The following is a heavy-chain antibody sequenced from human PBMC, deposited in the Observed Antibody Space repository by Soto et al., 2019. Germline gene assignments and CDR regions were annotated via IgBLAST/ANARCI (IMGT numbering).Heavy chain of an antibody. CDR2: ISYDGSNT. J-gene: IGHJ6*02. V-gene: IGHV3-30-3*01. Sequence: QVQLVESGGGVVQPGRSLRLSCAASGFTFSDYAIHWVRQAPGVGLEWLAVISYDGSNTYYADSVKGRFTISRDNSKNTLYLQINTLRPKDTAVYYCATDSLIHTKAFRYYYGMDVWGQGTTVTVSS. CDR1: GFTFSDYA. CDR3: ATDSLIHTKAFRYYYGMDV. D-gene: IGHD2-8*01.